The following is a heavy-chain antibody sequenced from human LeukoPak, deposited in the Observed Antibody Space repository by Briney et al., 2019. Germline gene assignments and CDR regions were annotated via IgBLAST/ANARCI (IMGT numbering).Heavy chain of an antibody. D-gene: IGHD1-7*01. V-gene: IGHV4-59*01. CDR3: ARGPLYISGTTGEGNWFDP. CDR2: IYYSGST. J-gene: IGHJ5*02. CDR1: GGSISSYY. Sequence: SETLSLTCTVSGGSISSYYWSWIRQPPGKGLEWIGYIYYSGSTNYNPSLKSRVTISVDTSKNQFSLKLSSVTAADTAVYYCARGPLYISGTTGEGNWFDPWGQGTLVTVSS.